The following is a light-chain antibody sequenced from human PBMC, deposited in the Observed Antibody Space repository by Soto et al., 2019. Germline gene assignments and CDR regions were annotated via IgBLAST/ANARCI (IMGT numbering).Light chain of an antibody. V-gene: IGKV1-33*01. CDR3: QHYDNIPIT. CDR2: AAS. J-gene: IGKJ5*01. CDR1: QDIQKS. Sequence: DTQITLSPSSLPASVGPRVTITCQASQDIQKSLNWFQQKPGKAPKILIFAASNLETGVPSKFSGSGSATYFIFTISSLPDEDIATYYCQHYDNIPITFGQGTRLEIK.